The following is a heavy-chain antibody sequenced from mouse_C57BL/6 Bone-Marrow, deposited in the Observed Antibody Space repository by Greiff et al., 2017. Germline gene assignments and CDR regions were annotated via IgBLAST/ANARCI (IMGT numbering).Heavy chain of an antibody. V-gene: IGHV14-2*01. D-gene: IGHD2-3*01. CDR3: ARRDGTYYFDY. CDR2: IDPEDGET. Sequence: VQLQQSGAELVKPGASVKLSCTASGFNITDYYMHWVKQRPEQGLEWIGRIDPEDGETKYAPKFQGKATITADTSSNTAYLQLSSLTSEDTAVYYCARRDGTYYFDYWGQGTTLTVSS. J-gene: IGHJ2*01. CDR1: GFNITDYY.